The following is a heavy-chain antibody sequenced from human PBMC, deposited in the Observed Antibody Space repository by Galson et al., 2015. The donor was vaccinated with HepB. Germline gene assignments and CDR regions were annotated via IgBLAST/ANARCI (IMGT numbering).Heavy chain of an antibody. J-gene: IGHJ4*02. CDR1: GYTFTGYY. CDR3: ARSHTDYYGSGSLFDY. V-gene: IGHV1-2*02. CDR2: INPNSGGT. D-gene: IGHD3-10*01. Sequence: VKVSCKASGYTFTGYYMHWVRQAPGQGLEWMGWINPNSGGTNYAQKFQGRVTMTRDTSISTAYMELSRLRSDDTAVYYCARSHTDYYGSGSLFDYWGQGTLVTVSS.